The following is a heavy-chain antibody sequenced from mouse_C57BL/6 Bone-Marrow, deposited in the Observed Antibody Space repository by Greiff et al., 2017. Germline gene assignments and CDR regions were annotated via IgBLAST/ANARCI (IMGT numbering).Heavy chain of an antibody. V-gene: IGHV5-12*01. CDR2: ISNGGGST. Sequence: EVQVVESGGGLVQPGGSLKLSCAASGFTFSDYYMYWVRQTPEKRLEWVAYISNGGGSTYYPDTVKGRFTISRDNAKNTLYLQMSRLKSEDTAMYYCARVSYGSSPYYAMDYWGQGTSVTVSS. D-gene: IGHD1-1*01. J-gene: IGHJ4*01. CDR1: GFTFSDYY. CDR3: ARVSYGSSPYYAMDY.